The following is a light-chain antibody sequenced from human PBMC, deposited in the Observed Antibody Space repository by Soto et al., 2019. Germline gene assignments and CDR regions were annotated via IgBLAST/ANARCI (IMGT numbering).Light chain of an antibody. CDR1: GSSIGTNT. CDR2: GDN. Sequence: QPVLTQPPSASGTPGQRVTISCSGSGSSIGTNTVNWYRQLPGTAPKLLIYGDNQRPSGVPDRFSGSKSGTSASLAISGLQSEDEAEYYCAAWDGSLNNVLFGGGTK. J-gene: IGLJ2*01. CDR3: AAWDGSLNNVL. V-gene: IGLV1-44*01.